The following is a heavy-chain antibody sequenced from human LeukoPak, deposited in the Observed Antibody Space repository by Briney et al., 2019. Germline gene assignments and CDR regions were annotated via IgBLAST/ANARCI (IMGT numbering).Heavy chain of an antibody. CDR3: ARDDYSNPLAAYYYYYYGMDV. CDR2: ISYDGSNK. CDR1: GFTFSSYA. J-gene: IGHJ6*02. Sequence: PGGSLRLSCAASGFTFSSYAMHWVRQAPGKGLEWVAVISYDGSNKYYADSVKGRFTISRDNSKNTLYLQMNSLRAEDTAVYYCARDDYSNPLAAYYYYYYGMDVWGQGTTVTVSS. V-gene: IGHV3-30*04. D-gene: IGHD4-11*01.